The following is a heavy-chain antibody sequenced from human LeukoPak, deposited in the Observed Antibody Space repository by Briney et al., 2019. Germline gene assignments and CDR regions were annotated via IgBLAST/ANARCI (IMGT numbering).Heavy chain of an antibody. CDR1: GFTFSSYG. V-gene: IGHV3-30*18. D-gene: IGHD1-26*01. J-gene: IGHJ4*02. CDR2: ISYDGSNK. CDR3: AKVGWELLVLDY. Sequence: SGGSLRLSCAASGFTFSSYGMHWVRQAPGKGLEWVAVISYDGSNKYYANSVKGRFTIPRDNSKNTLYLQMNSLRAEDTAVYYCAKVGWELLVLDYWGQGTLVTVSS.